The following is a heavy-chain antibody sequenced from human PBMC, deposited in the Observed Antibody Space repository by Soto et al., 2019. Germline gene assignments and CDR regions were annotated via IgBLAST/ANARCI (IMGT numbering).Heavy chain of an antibody. Sequence: GGSLRLSCAASGFTFSSYSMNWVRQAPGKGLEWVSYITSRSSSIYYADSVKGRFTISRDNAKNSLYLQMNSLRDEDTAVYYCAKDLAGATRGRFDYWGQGALVTVSS. CDR3: AKDLAGATRGRFDY. V-gene: IGHV3-48*02. CDR1: GFTFSSYS. D-gene: IGHD1-26*01. J-gene: IGHJ4*02. CDR2: ITSRSSSI.